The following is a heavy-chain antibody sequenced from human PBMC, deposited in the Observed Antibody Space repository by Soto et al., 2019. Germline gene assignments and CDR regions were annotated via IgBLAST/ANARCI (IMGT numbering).Heavy chain of an antibody. CDR1: GFIFSTHS. V-gene: IGHV3-48*01. Sequence: GGALRLSCAASGFIFSTHSMNWVRQAPGKGLEWISYITSSDVTMYADSVKGRFTISRDNAKNSLYLQMNSLRGEDTAVYFCVGEVGFQLIYWGQGTLVTVSS. CDR3: VGEVGFQLIY. CDR2: ITSSDVT. J-gene: IGHJ4*02. D-gene: IGHD2-2*01.